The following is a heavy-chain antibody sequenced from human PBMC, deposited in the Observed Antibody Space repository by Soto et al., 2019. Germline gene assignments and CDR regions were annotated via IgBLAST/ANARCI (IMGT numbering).Heavy chain of an antibody. CDR3: AKDGQRYFDWLLSPSYYFDY. CDR2: ISYDGSNK. V-gene: IGHV3-30*18. J-gene: IGHJ4*02. D-gene: IGHD3-9*01. CDR1: GFTFSSYG. Sequence: PGGSLRLSCAASGFTFSSYGIHWVRQAPGKGLEWVAVISYDGSNKYYADSVKGRFTISRDNSKNTLYLQMNSLRAEDTAVYYCAKDGQRYFDWLLSPSYYFDYWGQGTLVTVSS.